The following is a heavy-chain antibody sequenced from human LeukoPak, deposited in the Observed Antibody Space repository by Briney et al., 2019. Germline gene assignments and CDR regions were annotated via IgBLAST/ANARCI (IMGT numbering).Heavy chain of an antibody. Sequence: ASVKVSCKASGYTFTSYYMHWVRQAPGQGLEWMGIINPSGGSTSYAQKFQGRVTMTRDMSTSTVYMELSSLRSEDTAVYYCAKEALGGPSIHLWFGGARGPLDYWGQGTLVTVSS. D-gene: IGHD3-10*01. V-gene: IGHV1-46*01. CDR2: INPSGGST. CDR3: AKEALGGPSIHLWFGGARGPLDY. J-gene: IGHJ4*02. CDR1: GYTFTSYY.